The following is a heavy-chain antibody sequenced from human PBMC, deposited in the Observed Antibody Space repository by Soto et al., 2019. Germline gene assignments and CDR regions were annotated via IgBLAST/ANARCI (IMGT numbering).Heavy chain of an antibody. J-gene: IGHJ4*02. CDR1: GFPFTRYG. D-gene: IGHD6-19*01. CDR3: ARESAVAGRTSYYFDY. Sequence: GGSLSLSCAASGFPFTRYGMHWVRQAPGTGLEWVSSILSSGTNIYYTDSVKGRFTTSRDNPKNSLYLQMNSLRAEDTAVYYCARESAVAGRTSYYFDYWRPGVLVTVSS. V-gene: IGHV3-21*01. CDR2: ILSSGTNI.